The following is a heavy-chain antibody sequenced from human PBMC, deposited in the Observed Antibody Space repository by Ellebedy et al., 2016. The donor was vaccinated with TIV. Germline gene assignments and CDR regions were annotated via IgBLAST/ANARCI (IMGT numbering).Heavy chain of an antibody. J-gene: IGHJ3*02. CDR2: ISGAAIST. CDR1: GFTFDNYA. Sequence: GESLKISCAASGFTFDNYAMSWVRQAPEKGLEWVSTISGAAISTYYAGSVKGRFTISRDNSKNTLFLQMTGLRAGDTAKYSCARGIMTYTDIAAPDDPFQIWGQGTLVTVSS. CDR3: ARGIMTYTDIAAPDDPFQI. D-gene: IGHD6-25*01. V-gene: IGHV3-23*01.